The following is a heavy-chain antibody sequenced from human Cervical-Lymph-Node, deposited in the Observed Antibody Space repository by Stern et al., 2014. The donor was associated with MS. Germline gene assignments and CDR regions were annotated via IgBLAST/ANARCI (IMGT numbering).Heavy chain of an antibody. Sequence: VQLVESGPGLVKPSETLSLPCIVSGDSISSYYWSWIRQPPGKGLEWVGYVDYSGSTNYNPSLKSRVTMSVDTSKNQFSLNLSSVTAADTAVYYCARGQTMFSLWGQGTLGTVSS. J-gene: IGHJ4*02. CDR2: VDYSGST. CDR3: ARGQTMFSL. D-gene: IGHD3-10*02. CDR1: GDSISSYY. V-gene: IGHV4-59*01.